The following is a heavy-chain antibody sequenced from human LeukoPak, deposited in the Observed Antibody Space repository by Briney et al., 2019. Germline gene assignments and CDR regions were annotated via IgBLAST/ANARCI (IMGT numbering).Heavy chain of an antibody. J-gene: IGHJ4*02. CDR3: ARLSTHYYDFWSGYYTGGGSYYFDY. D-gene: IGHD3-3*01. CDR2: IYYSGST. Sequence: SETLSLTCSVSGGSISSGDYYWGWIRQPPGKGLEWIGSIYYSGSTYYNPSLKSRVTISVDTSKNQFSLKLSSVTAADTAVYYCARLSTHYYDFWSGYYTGGGSYYFDYWGQGTLVTVSS. CDR1: GGSISSGDYY. V-gene: IGHV4-39*01.